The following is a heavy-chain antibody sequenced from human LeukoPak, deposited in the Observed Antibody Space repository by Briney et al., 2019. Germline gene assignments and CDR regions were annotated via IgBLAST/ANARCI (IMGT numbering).Heavy chain of an antibody. CDR1: GFTFSSYA. Sequence: GGSLRLSCAASGFTFSSYAMSWVRQVPGKGLEWVSAISGSGGSTYYADSVKGRFTISRDNSKNTLYLQMNSLRAEDTAVYYCAKVKYSYGYGVSDYWGQGTLVTVSS. D-gene: IGHD5-18*01. CDR3: AKVKYSYGYGVSDY. V-gene: IGHV3-23*01. J-gene: IGHJ4*02. CDR2: ISGSGGST.